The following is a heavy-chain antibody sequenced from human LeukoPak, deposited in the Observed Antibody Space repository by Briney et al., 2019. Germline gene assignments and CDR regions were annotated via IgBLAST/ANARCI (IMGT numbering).Heavy chain of an antibody. Sequence: ASVKVSCKASGYTFSRYYMHWVRQAPGQGLEWMGIISPSGGSTTYAQKFQGRVTMTRDTSTSTVYMELSSLRSDDTAVYYCARIDRAVAGTIDYWGQGTLVTVSS. V-gene: IGHV1-46*01. CDR3: ARIDRAVAGTIDY. CDR2: ISPSGGST. CDR1: GYTFSRYY. J-gene: IGHJ4*02. D-gene: IGHD6-19*01.